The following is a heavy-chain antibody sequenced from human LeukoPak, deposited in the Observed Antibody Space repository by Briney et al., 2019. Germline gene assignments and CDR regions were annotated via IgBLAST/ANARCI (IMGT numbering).Heavy chain of an antibody. J-gene: IGHJ4*02. CDR3: AALMTTVVHTFDY. Sequence: ASVKVSCKASGYTFTGYYMHWVRQAPGQGLEWMGWINPNSGGTIYAQKFQGRVTMTRDTSISTAYMELSRLRSDDTAVYYCAALMTTVVHTFDYWGQGTLVTVSS. CDR2: INPNSGGT. CDR1: GYTFTGYY. V-gene: IGHV1-2*02. D-gene: IGHD4-23*01.